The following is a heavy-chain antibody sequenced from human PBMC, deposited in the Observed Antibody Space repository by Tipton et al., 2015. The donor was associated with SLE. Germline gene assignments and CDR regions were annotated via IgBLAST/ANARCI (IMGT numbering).Heavy chain of an antibody. J-gene: IGHJ5*02. Sequence: TLSLTCAVYRGSFSGYYWSWIRLPPGKGLEWIGETTHSGKTNYNPSLKSRVTISADTSKNQFSLRLTSVTVADTAVYYCTRGGRGDGANPFDPWGQGTLVTVSS. CDR3: TRGGRGDGANPFDP. V-gene: IGHV4-34*01. D-gene: IGHD4/OR15-4a*01. CDR1: RGSFSGYY. CDR2: TTHSGKT.